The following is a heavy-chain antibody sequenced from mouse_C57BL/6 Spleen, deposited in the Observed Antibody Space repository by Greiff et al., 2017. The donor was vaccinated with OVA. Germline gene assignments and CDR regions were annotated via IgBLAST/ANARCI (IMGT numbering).Heavy chain of an antibody. V-gene: IGHV1-82*01. CDR1: GYAFSSSW. CDR3: AREGDGYDGFAY. CDR2: IYPGDGDT. Sequence: QVQLKESGPELVKPGASVKISCKAPGYAFSSSWMNWVKQRPGKGLEWIGRIYPGDGDTNYNGKFKGKATLTADKSSSTAYMQLSSLTSEDSAVYFCAREGDGYDGFAYWGQGTLVTVSA. J-gene: IGHJ3*01. D-gene: IGHD2-2*01.